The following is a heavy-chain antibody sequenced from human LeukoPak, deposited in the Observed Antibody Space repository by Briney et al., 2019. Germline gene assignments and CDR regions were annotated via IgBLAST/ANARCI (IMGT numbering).Heavy chain of an antibody. CDR1: GFTFSSYW. J-gene: IGHJ6*02. V-gene: IGHV3-7*02. CDR2: IKRDGSEK. Sequence: GGSLRLSCAASGFTFSSYWMSWVRQAPGKGLEWVANIKRDGSEKYYVDSVKGRFTISRDNAKNSLYLQMNSLRAEDTAVYYCARGFTYYDSWSGYYGPRYYGMDVWGQGTTVTVSS. D-gene: IGHD3-3*01. CDR3: ARGFTYYDSWSGYYGPRYYGMDV.